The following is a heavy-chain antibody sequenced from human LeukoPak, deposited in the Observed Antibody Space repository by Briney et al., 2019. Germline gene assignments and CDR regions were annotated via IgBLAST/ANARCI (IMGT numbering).Heavy chain of an antibody. CDR2: IRYDGSNK. D-gene: IGHD5-12*01. Sequence: GGSLRLSCAASGFTFSSYGMHWVRQAPGKGLEWVAFIRYDGSNKYYADSVKGRFTISRDNSKNTLYLQMNSLRAEDTAMYYCANPAGLRLYYFDYWGQGTLVTVSS. J-gene: IGHJ4*02. V-gene: IGHV3-30*02. CDR1: GFTFSSYG. CDR3: ANPAGLRLYYFDY.